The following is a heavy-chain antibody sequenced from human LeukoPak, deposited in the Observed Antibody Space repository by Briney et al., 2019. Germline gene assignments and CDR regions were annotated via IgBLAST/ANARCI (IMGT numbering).Heavy chain of an antibody. D-gene: IGHD5-24*01. CDR2: LSGSGGST. CDR1: GFTFSSYA. CDR3: AKDWAGSDKRYYFDY. V-gene: IGHV3-23*01. Sequence: GGSLRLSCAASGFTFSSYAMTWVRQAPGKGLEWVSALSGSGGSTYYADSVKGRFTISRDNSQNTLYLQMNSLRAEDTAVYCCAKDWAGSDKRYYFDYWGQGTLVTVSS. J-gene: IGHJ4*02.